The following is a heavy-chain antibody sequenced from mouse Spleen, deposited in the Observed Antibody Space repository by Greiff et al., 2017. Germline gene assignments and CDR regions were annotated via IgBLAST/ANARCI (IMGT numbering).Heavy chain of an antibody. Sequence: QVQLQQSGAELARPGASVKLSCKASGYTFTSYGISWVKQRTGQGLEWIGEIYPRSGNTYYNEKFKGRATLTADKSSSTAYMELRSLTSEDSAVYFCARSGIITTVVATDYWGQGTTLTVSS. CDR2: IYPRSGNT. V-gene: IGHV1-81*01. J-gene: IGHJ2*01. CDR3: ARSGIITTVVATDY. CDR1: GYTFTSYG. D-gene: IGHD1-1*01.